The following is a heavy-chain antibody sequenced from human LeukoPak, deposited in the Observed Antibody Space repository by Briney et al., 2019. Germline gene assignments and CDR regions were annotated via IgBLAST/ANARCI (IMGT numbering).Heavy chain of an antibody. V-gene: IGHV3-20*04. D-gene: IGHD3-9*01. CDR1: GFTFDDYA. CDR2: INYNGVST. Sequence: PGGSLRLSCAPSGFTFDDYAMSWVRHAPGKGLEWVSEINYNGVSTDYADSVKGRFTTSRDNAENSLYLQMNSLRVEDTALYYCARVLLRYSDYYYFYMDVWGKGTTVTVSS. CDR3: ARVLLRYSDYYYFYMDV. J-gene: IGHJ6*03.